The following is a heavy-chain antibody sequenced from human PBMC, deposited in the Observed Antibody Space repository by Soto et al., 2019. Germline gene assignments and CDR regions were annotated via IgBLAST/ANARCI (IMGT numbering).Heavy chain of an antibody. CDR3: ARGRSSGYYFDY. Sequence: QVQLQQWGAGLLKPSETLSLTCAVYGGSFSGYYWSWIRQPPGKGLEWIGEINHSGSTNYNPSLKSRVTISVDTSKNQFSRKLSSVTAADTAVYYCARGRSSGYYFDYWGQGTLVTVSS. CDR2: INHSGST. D-gene: IGHD3-22*01. CDR1: GGSFSGYY. J-gene: IGHJ4*02. V-gene: IGHV4-34*01.